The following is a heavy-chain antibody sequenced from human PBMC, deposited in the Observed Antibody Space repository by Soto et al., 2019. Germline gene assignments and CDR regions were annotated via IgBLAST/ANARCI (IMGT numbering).Heavy chain of an antibody. V-gene: IGHV3-21*01. J-gene: IGHJ4*02. CDR2: ISSRSSYT. Sequence: EVQLVESGGGLVKPGGSLRLSCAASGFTFSSYSMNWVRQAPGKGLEWVSSISSRSSYTYYADSVRGRFTISRDDAKNSLYLQIDSLRADDTAAYYCARGGSGHWGQGTLVTVSS. CDR3: ARGGSGH. D-gene: IGHD3-10*01. CDR1: GFTFSSYS.